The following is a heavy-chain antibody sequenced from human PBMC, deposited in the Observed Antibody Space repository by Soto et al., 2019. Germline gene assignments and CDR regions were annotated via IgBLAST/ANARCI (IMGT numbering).Heavy chain of an antibody. Sequence: QVQLVESGGGVVQPGRSLRLSCAASGLTFSTYSMHWVRQAPGKGLEWVALISSDGSKEYYGDSVKGRFTISRDNSKNTLYLQMNSLRAEDTAMYYCAKDYRDDDQLPSLLCDYWGQGTLVTVSS. CDR1: GLTFSTYS. CDR2: ISSDGSKE. J-gene: IGHJ4*02. D-gene: IGHD2-2*01. V-gene: IGHV3-30*18. CDR3: AKDYRDDDQLPSLLCDY.